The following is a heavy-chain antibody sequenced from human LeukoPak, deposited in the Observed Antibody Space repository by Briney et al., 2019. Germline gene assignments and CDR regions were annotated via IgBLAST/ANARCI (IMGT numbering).Heavy chain of an antibody. J-gene: IGHJ4*02. CDR1: GGSLSSDY. CDR2: IYHTGST. D-gene: IGHD4-23*01. Sequence: SETLSLTCTVSGGSLSSDYWSWARQSPEKGLEWIGQIYHTGSTHYNPSLRSRFAISVDTSKNKLFLNVKSVTAADTAVYYCAREGRWGMKYYFDFWGQGTLVIVSS. CDR3: AREGRWGMKYYFDF. V-gene: IGHV4-59*01.